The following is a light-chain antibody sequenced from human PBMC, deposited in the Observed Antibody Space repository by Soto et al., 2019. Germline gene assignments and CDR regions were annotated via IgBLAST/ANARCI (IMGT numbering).Light chain of an antibody. V-gene: IGLV1-51*02. J-gene: IGLJ3*02. CDR3: GTCDSSLSAWV. Sequence: QSVLTQPPSVSAAPGQKVTISCSGSSSNIGSDYVSWYQQLPGTAPKLLFYENNKRPPGIPDRFSGSKSGTSATLAITGLQTGDEADYYCGTCDSSLSAWVFGGGTQLTVL. CDR1: SSNIGSDY. CDR2: ENN.